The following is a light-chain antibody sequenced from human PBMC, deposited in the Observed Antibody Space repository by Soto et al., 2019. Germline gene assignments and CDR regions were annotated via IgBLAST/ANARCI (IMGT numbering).Light chain of an antibody. CDR3: QKDTNVPT. Sequence: DIQMTQSPSSLSASVGERVTITCRASQGISNYLAWYQQIPGNVPKLLLSAASTLQSVVPSRFSGSGSGTYFTLTISRLHPDDVATYYCQKDTNVPTFGGGTKVEIK. J-gene: IGKJ4*01. V-gene: IGKV1-27*01. CDR1: QGISNY. CDR2: AAS.